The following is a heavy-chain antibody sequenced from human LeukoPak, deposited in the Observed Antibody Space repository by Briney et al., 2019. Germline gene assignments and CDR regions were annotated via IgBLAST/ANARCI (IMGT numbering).Heavy chain of an antibody. V-gene: IGHV1-2*02. CDR1: GYTFTKYG. CDR3: ARERGYSLDY. CDR2: IKPNSGDT. J-gene: IGHJ4*02. Sequence: ASVKVSCKASGYTFTKYGISWVRQAPGQGLEWMGWIKPNSGDTNYAQKFQGRVTMTRDTSISTAYMELSRLRSGDTAVYYCARERGYSLDYWGQGTLVTVSS. D-gene: IGHD5-12*01.